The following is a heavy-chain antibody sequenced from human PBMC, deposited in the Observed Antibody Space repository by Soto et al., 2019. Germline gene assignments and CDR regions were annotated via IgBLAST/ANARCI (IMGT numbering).Heavy chain of an antibody. D-gene: IGHD3-22*01. J-gene: IGHJ4*02. CDR2: INAGNGNT. CDR3: ARDSVDYYDSSGYPEYYFDY. V-gene: IGHV1-3*01. CDR1: GYTFTNYA. Sequence: GASMKVSCKASGYTFTNYAMHLVRQAPGQRPEWMGWINAGNGNTKYSQKFQGRVTITRDTSASTAYMELSSLRSEDTAVYYCARDSVDYYDSSGYPEYYFDYWGQGTLVTVSS.